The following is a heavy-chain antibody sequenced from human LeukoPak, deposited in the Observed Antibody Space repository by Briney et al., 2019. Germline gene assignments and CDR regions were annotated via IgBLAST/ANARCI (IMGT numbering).Heavy chain of an antibody. CDR1: GNSFGDYY. V-gene: IGHV4-4*07. J-gene: IGHJ6*03. D-gene: IGHD3-10*01. CDR2: IYTSGST. Sequence: SETLSLTCTVSGNSFGDYYWSWIRQPAGKGLEWIGRIYTSGSTTYNPSLKSRVTMSVDTSKNQFSLKLSSVTAADTAVYYCTLRGVGYYYYYYMDVWGKGTTVTISS. CDR3: TLRGVGYYYYYYMDV.